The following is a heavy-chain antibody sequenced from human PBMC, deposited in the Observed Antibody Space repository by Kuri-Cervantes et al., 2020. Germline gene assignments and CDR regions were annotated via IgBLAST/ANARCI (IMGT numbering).Heavy chain of an antibody. D-gene: IGHD1-26*01. J-gene: IGHJ4*02. CDR2: MYRSGST. V-gene: IGHV4-38-2*01. Sequence: SETLSLTCAVSGDSFSSPYYWGWIRQPPGKGLEWIGSMYRSGSTYYNPSLKSRVTISVDTSRNQFSLKLSSVTAADTAVYYCARLAKWDYWGQGTLVTVSS. CDR1: GDSFSSPYY. CDR3: ARLAKWDY.